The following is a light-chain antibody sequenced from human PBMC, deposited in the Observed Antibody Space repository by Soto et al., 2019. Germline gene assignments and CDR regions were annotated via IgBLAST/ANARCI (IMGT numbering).Light chain of an antibody. CDR2: EVS. CDR1: SSDVGGYNY. V-gene: IGLV2-14*01. Sequence: SALTQPASVSGSPGQSITISCTGTSSDVGGYNYVSWYQHHPGKAPKLMIYEVSNRPSGVSNRFSGSKSGNTASLTISGLQAEDEADYYCSSYTSSGTLVFGTGTKVTV. CDR3: SSYTSSGTLV. J-gene: IGLJ1*01.